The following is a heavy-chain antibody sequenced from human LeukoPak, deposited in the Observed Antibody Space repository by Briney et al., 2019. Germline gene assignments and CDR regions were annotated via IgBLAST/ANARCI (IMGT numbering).Heavy chain of an antibody. Sequence: ASVKVSCKVSGYTLTELSMHWVRQGPGKGLAWMGGFDPEDGETIYAQKFQGRVTMTEDTSTDTAYMELSSLRSEDTAVYYCATEGITMVREPHWFDPWGQGTLVTVSS. CDR1: GYTLTELS. V-gene: IGHV1-24*01. D-gene: IGHD3-10*01. CDR2: FDPEDGET. CDR3: ATEGITMVREPHWFDP. J-gene: IGHJ5*02.